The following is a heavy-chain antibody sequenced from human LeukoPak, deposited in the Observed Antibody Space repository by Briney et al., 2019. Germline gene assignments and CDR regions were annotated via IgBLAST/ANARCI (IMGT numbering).Heavy chain of an antibody. Sequence: GGSLRLSCAASGFTFSSYAMHWVRQAPGKGLEWVAVISYDGSNKYYADSVKGRFTISRDNSKNTLYLQMNSLRAEDTAVYYCASGNWNSGYDAFDIWGQGTMVTVSS. CDR2: ISYDGSNK. J-gene: IGHJ3*02. V-gene: IGHV3-30*04. D-gene: IGHD1-7*01. CDR1: GFTFSSYA. CDR3: ASGNWNSGYDAFDI.